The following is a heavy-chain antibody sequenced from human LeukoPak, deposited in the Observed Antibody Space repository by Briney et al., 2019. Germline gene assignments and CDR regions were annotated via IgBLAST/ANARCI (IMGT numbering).Heavy chain of an antibody. CDR2: INTDGSST. CDR1: GFTFSSYW. J-gene: IGHJ4*02. V-gene: IGHV3-74*01. CDR3: AKDRGSGWYFDY. D-gene: IGHD6-19*01. Sequence: PGGSLRLSCAASGFTFSSYWMHWVRQAPGKGLVWVSRINTDGSSTSYVDSVKGRFTISRDNAKSTLYLQMNSLRAENTAVYYCAKDRGSGWYFDYWGQGTLVTVSS.